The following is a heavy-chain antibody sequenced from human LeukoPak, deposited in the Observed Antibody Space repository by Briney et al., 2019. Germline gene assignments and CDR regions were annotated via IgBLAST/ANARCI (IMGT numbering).Heavy chain of an antibody. CDR1: GFTFTGHS. CDR2: VAGNEKTI. D-gene: IGHD1-26*01. CDR3: ARERQGGATPFDY. J-gene: IGHJ4*02. V-gene: IGHV3-30*04. Sequence: TGRSLRLSCVASGFTFTGHSMHWVRQAPGKGQEWVAVVAGNEKTIFYADSLKGRFTISRDNSKNTLFLQMNSLREEDTAVYYCARERQGGATPFDYWGQGSLVTVSS.